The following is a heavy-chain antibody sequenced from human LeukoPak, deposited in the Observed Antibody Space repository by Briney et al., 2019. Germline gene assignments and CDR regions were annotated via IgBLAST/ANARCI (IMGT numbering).Heavy chain of an antibody. CDR3: ARYGSGTIHYFDY. CDR2: ISYDGSNK. Sequence: GGSLRLSCAASGFTFSSYAMHRVRQAPGKGLEWVAVISYDGSNKYYADSVKGRFTISRDDSKNTLYLQMNSLRAEDTAVYYCARYGSGTIHYFDYWGQGTLVTVSS. D-gene: IGHD3-10*01. V-gene: IGHV3-30*04. J-gene: IGHJ4*02. CDR1: GFTFSSYA.